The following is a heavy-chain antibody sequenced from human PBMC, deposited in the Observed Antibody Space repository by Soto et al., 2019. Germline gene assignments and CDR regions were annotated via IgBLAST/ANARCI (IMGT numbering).Heavy chain of an antibody. V-gene: IGHV3-48*01. Sequence: GGSLRLSCAASGFTFSSYSMNWVRQAPGKGLEWVSYISSSSSTIYYADSVKGRFTISRDNAKNSLYLQMNSLRAEDTAVYYCASPRYCSGGSCAFDYWGQGTLVTVSS. CDR1: GFTFSSYS. D-gene: IGHD2-15*01. J-gene: IGHJ4*02. CDR3: ASPRYCSGGSCAFDY. CDR2: ISSSSSTI.